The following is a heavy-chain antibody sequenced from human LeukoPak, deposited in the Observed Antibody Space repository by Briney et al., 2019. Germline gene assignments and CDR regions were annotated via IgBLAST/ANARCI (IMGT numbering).Heavy chain of an antibody. J-gene: IGHJ4*02. D-gene: IGHD1-7*01. Sequence: ASVKVSCKASGGTFSSYAISWVRQAPGQGLEWMGGIIPIFGTANYAQKFQGRVTIPADESTSTAYMELSSLRSEDTAVYYCASPAGKSDGTTFDYWGQGTLVTVSS. CDR1: GGTFSSYA. CDR3: ASPAGKSDGTTFDY. V-gene: IGHV1-69*13. CDR2: IIPIFGTA.